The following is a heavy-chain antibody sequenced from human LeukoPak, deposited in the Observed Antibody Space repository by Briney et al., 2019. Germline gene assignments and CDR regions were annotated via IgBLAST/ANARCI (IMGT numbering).Heavy chain of an antibody. CDR2: INPNSGGT. CDR1: GYTFTGYY. Sequence: GASVKVSCKASGYTFTGYYMHGVRQAPGQGLEWMGCINPNSGGTNYAQKFQGRVTMPRDTAISTAYMELSRLRPDDPAVYYCASAHIAAAGAHDYWGQGTLVTVSS. CDR3: ASAHIAAAGAHDY. J-gene: IGHJ4*02. V-gene: IGHV1-2*02. D-gene: IGHD6-13*01.